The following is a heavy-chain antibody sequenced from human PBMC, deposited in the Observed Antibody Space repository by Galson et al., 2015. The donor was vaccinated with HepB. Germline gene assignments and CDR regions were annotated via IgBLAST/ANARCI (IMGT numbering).Heavy chain of an antibody. CDR2: ISYDGSNK. Sequence: SLRLSCAASGFTFSSYGMHWVRQAPGKGLEWVAVISYDGSNKYYADSVKGRFTISRDNSKNTLYLQMNSLRAEDTAVYYCAKVIAARLHYYYYMDVWGKGTTVTVSS. V-gene: IGHV3-30*18. CDR1: GFTFSSYG. J-gene: IGHJ6*03. D-gene: IGHD6-6*01. CDR3: AKVIAARLHYYYYMDV.